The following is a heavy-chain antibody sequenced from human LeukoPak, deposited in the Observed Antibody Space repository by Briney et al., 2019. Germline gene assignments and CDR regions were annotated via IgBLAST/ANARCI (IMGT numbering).Heavy chain of an antibody. D-gene: IGHD1-26*01. J-gene: IGHJ4*02. Sequence: GGSLRLSCAASGFTFSSYSMNWVRQAPGKGLEWVSSISSSSSYIYYADSVKGRFTISRDNAKNSLYLQMNSLRAEDTAVYYCARVPEVVEWGPLQKWGQGTLVTVSS. V-gene: IGHV3-21*01. CDR1: GFTFSSYS. CDR3: ARVPEVVEWGPLQK. CDR2: ISSSSSYI.